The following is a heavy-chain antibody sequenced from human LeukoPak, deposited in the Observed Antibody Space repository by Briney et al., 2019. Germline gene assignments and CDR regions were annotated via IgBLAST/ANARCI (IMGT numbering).Heavy chain of an antibody. V-gene: IGHV3-30*18. D-gene: IGHD4-17*01. CDR2: ISSDGSNT. CDR3: ANEIRPNDY. Sequence: GGSLRLSCAASGFTFRTYGMHWVRQAPGKGREWVGVISSDGSNTYYADSVKGRFTISRDNSKDTLYLQMNSLGAEDTAVYYCANEIRPNDYWGQGTLVTVSS. CDR1: GFTFRTYG. J-gene: IGHJ4*02.